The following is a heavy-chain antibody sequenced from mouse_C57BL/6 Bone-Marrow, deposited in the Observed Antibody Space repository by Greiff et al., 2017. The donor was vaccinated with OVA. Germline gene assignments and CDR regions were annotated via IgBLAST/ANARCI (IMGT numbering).Heavy chain of an antibody. J-gene: IGHJ3*01. CDR3: ARRDQAWFAY. CDR1: GYTFTSYE. Sequence: QVQLQQSGAELVRPGASVTMSCKASGYTFTSYEMHWVKQRPGQGLEWIGAIDPSSGGTTYNQKFKDKATLTADKSSSTAYMQLSSLTSEDSAGYYCARRDQAWFAYWGQGTPVTVSA. V-gene: IGHV1-4*01. CDR2: IDPSSGGT.